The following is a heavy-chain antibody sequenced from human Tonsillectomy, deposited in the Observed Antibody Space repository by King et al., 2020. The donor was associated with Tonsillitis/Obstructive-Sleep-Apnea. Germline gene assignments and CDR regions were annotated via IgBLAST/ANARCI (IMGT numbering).Heavy chain of an antibody. CDR2: ISGDGGST. V-gene: IGHV3-43*02. D-gene: IGHD3-3*01. CDR1: GFTFDDYA. CDR3: AKNYYDFWSGYYWGFDY. Sequence: QLVQSGGGVVQPGGSLRLSCAASGFTFDDYAMHWVRQAPGKGLEWVSLISGDGGSTYYADSVKGRFTISRDNSKNSLYLQMNSLRTEDTALYYCAKNYYDFWSGYYWGFDYWGQGTLVTVSP. J-gene: IGHJ4*02.